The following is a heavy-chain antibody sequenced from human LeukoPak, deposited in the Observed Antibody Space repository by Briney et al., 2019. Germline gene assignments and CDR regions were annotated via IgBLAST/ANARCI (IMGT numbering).Heavy chain of an antibody. CDR2: ITSSGDDI. CDR3: ARVGATTNAVDY. J-gene: IGHJ4*02. D-gene: IGHD1-26*01. Sequence: GGSLRLSCAASGFTFSSFEMNWVRQAPGKGLEWISFITSSGDDIFYADSVKGRFTISRDNAKNSLYLQMNSLRAEDTAVYYCARVGATTNAVDYWGQGTLVTVSS. CDR1: GFTFSSFE. V-gene: IGHV3-48*03.